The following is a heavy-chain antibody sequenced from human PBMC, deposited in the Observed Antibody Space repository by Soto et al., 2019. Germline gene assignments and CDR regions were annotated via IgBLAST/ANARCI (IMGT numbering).Heavy chain of an antibody. CDR2: IYYSGST. CDR1: GGSISSSSYY. CDR3: ARALRYFDRLLPQGYFDY. J-gene: IGHJ4*02. D-gene: IGHD3-9*01. V-gene: IGHV4-39*01. Sequence: PSETLSLTCTVSGGSISSSSYYWGWIRQPPGKGLEWIGSIYYSGSTYYNPSLKSRVTISVDTSKNQFSLKLSSVTAADTAVYYCARALRYFDRLLPQGYFDYWGQGTLVTVSS.